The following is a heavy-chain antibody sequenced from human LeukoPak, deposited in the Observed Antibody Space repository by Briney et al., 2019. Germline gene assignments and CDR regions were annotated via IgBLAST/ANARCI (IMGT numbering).Heavy chain of an antibody. D-gene: IGHD3-10*01. CDR3: AKSNGYGLVDI. Sequence: GSLRLSCVGSGFTFSGYWMSWVRQPPGKGLEWIGNIFYSGSTYYSPSLKSRVTISLDTSRNQFSLKLNSVTAADTAVYYCAKSNGYGLVDIWGQGTMVTVSS. CDR2: IFYSGST. V-gene: IGHV4-34*12. J-gene: IGHJ3*02. CDR1: GFTFSGYW.